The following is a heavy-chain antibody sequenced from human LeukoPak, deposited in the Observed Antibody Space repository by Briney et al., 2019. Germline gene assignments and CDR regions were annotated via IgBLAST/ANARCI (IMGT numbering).Heavy chain of an antibody. Sequence: ETLSLTFTVSGGSISSYYWSWIRQPPGKGLEWIGYIYYSGSTNYNASLKSRVTISVDTSNNQFSLKLSSVTAADTAVYYCARGMATNYYYYGMDVWGQGTTVTVSS. V-gene: IGHV4-59*01. CDR3: ARGMATNYYYYGMDV. J-gene: IGHJ6*02. CDR1: GGSISSYY. D-gene: IGHD5-24*01. CDR2: IYYSGST.